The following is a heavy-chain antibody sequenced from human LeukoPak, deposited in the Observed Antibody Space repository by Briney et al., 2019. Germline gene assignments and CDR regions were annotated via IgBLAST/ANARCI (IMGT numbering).Heavy chain of an antibody. CDR2: INPNSGGT. Sequence: ASVKVSCKASGYTFTGYYMHWARQAPGQGLEWMGWINPNSGGTNYAQKFQGRVTMTRDTSISTAYMELSRLRSDDTAVYYCAREMECSGGSCYPSNDYWGQGTLVTVSS. CDR1: GYTFTGYY. CDR3: AREMECSGGSCYPSNDY. D-gene: IGHD2-15*01. V-gene: IGHV1-2*02. J-gene: IGHJ4*02.